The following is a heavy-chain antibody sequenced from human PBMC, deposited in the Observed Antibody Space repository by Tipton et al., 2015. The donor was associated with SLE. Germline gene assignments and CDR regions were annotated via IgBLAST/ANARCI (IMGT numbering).Heavy chain of an antibody. CDR1: GGSFSGHY. Sequence: TLSLTCAVYGGSFSGHYWSWIRQPPGKGLEWIGYIYYSGSTNYNPSLNSRVTISVDTSKNQFSLRLSSVTAADTGLYYCARDHVGDYCTGDCYPSGLLDSWGQGTLVTVSS. CDR2: IYYSGST. J-gene: IGHJ4*02. CDR3: ARDHVGDYCTGDCYPSGLLDS. V-gene: IGHV4-59*11. D-gene: IGHD2-21*01.